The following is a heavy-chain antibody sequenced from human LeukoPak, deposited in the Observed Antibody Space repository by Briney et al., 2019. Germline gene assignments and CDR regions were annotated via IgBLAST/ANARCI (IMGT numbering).Heavy chain of an antibody. CDR3: ARTMGIAAAGVDY. Sequence: SGTLSLTCAVSGGSISSSNWWRGGRAPPGKGVEGIGEIYHSGSTNYNPSLKRRVTISGDKSQNQFSLKLSSVTAADTAVYYCARTMGIAAAGVDYWGQGTLVAVSS. V-gene: IGHV4-4*02. J-gene: IGHJ4*02. CDR1: GGSISSSNW. CDR2: IYHSGST. D-gene: IGHD6-13*01.